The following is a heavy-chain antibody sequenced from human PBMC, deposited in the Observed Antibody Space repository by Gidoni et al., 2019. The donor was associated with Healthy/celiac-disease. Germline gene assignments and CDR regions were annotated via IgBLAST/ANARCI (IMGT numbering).Heavy chain of an antibody. CDR1: GFTFSRYS. CDR2: ISSSSSYI. J-gene: IGHJ3*02. V-gene: IGHV3-21*01. CDR3: ARAKWWYSSGRDAFDI. Sequence: EVQLVESGGGLVKPGGSLRLYCAASGFTFSRYSMNWVRQAPGKGLEWVSSISSSSSYIYYADSVKGRFTISRDNAKNSLYLQMNSLRAEDTAVYYCARAKWWYSSGRDAFDIWGQGTMVTVSS. D-gene: IGHD6-19*01.